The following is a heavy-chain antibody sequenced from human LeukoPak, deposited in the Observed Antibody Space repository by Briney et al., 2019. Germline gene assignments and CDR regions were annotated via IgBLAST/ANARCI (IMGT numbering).Heavy chain of an antibody. J-gene: IGHJ4*02. CDR3: ARGKLLRFGEFAN. CDR1: GFTFSSYD. D-gene: IGHD3-10*01. Sequence: GGSLRLSCAASGFTFSSYDMSWVRQAPGKGLEWVSGISGSGSSTYYADSVKGRFTISRDNSKSTLYLQMNSLRAEDTAVYYCARGKLLRFGEFANWGQGTLVTVSS. V-gene: IGHV3-23*01. CDR2: ISGSGSST.